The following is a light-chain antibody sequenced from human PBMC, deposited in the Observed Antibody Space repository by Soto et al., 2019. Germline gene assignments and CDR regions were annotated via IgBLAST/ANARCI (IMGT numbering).Light chain of an antibody. CDR1: SSDVGAYNY. CDR2: DVS. V-gene: IGLV2-11*01. CDR3: CSYAGSYSWV. Sequence: QSALTQPRSVSGSPGPSVTISCTGTSSDVGAYNYVSWYQHHPGKAPKVMIYDVSERPSGVPDRFSGSKSDNKASLTISGLQAEDEADYYCCSYAGSYSWVFGGGTKLTLL. J-gene: IGLJ3*02.